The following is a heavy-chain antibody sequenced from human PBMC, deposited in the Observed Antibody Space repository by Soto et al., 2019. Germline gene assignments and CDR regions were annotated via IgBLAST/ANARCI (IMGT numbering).Heavy chain of an antibody. CDR2: ISSRSSTI. V-gene: IGHV3-48*02. J-gene: IGHJ4*02. CDR3: ASIIVGTTPGH. CDR1: RFTFSHYA. D-gene: IGHD1-26*01. Sequence: GGSLRLSCAASRFTFSHYAMSWVHQAPGKGLEWVSYISSRSSTIYYSDSVKGRFTISRDNVKKSLYLQMDSLRDEDTAVYYCASIIVGTTPGHWGQGTLVTVSS.